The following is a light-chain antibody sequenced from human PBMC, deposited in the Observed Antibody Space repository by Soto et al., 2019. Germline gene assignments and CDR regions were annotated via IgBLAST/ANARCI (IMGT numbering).Light chain of an antibody. CDR3: QVWDGLSDHVI. Sequence: SYELTQPPSVSVAPGQTARITCGGNNIESKSVHWYQQRPGQAPVLVVHDDSDRPSGIPERISGSNSGNTATLTISRVEAGDEVEYYCQVWDGLSDHVIFGGGTQLTVL. CDR1: NIESKS. CDR2: DDS. V-gene: IGLV3-21*02. J-gene: IGLJ2*01.